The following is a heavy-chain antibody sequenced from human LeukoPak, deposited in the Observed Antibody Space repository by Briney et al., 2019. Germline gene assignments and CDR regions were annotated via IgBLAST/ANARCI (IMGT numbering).Heavy chain of an antibody. J-gene: IGHJ4*02. Sequence: GGSLRLSCAASGFTVSNNYMSWVRQAPGKGLEWVSLIYSGGSTYYADSVKGRFTISRDNSKNTLCLQMNSLRADDTAVYYCASYRSLDYCGQGTLVTVSS. V-gene: IGHV3-53*01. D-gene: IGHD6-13*01. CDR3: ASYRSLDY. CDR1: GFTVSNNY. CDR2: IYSGGST.